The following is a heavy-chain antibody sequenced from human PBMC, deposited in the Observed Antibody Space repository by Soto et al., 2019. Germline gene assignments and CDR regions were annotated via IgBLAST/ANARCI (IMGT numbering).Heavy chain of an antibody. V-gene: IGHV1-69*01. CDR2: IIPIFGTA. J-gene: IGHJ3*02. CDR3: ARDRLYCSGGSCYLYYAFDI. D-gene: IGHD2-15*01. Sequence: QVQLVQSGAEVKKPGSSVKVSCKASGGTFSSYAISWVRQAPGQGLEWMGGIIPIFGTANYAQKFQGRVTITADESTSTAYMELSRLRSEDTAVYYCARDRLYCSGGSCYLYYAFDIWGQGTMVTVSS. CDR1: GGTFSSYA.